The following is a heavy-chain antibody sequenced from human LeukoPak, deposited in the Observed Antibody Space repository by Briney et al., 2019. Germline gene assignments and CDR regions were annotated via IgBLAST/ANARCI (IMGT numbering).Heavy chain of an antibody. CDR1: GFTVSSNY. J-gene: IGHJ4*02. D-gene: IGHD5-18*01. CDR2: ISGSGGST. CDR3: ARLTGVVNAFDY. V-gene: IGHV3-23*01. Sequence: GGSLRLSCAASGFTVSSNYMSWVRQAPGKGLEWVSAISGSGGSTYYADSVKGRFTISRDNAKYSLYLQVNSLRAGDTAVYYCARLTGVVNAFDYWGQGTLVTVSS.